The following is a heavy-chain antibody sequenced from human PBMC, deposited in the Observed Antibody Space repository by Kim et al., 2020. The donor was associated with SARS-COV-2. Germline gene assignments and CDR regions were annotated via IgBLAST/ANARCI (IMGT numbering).Heavy chain of an antibody. D-gene: IGHD2-8*01. V-gene: IGHV3-7*01. CDR3: ARDSGGMHGYYFDY. J-gene: IGHJ4*02. Sequence: VDFVKCRFTIARDNAKNSLSLQMNSLRAEDTAVYYCARDSGGMHGYYFDYWGQGTLVTVSS.